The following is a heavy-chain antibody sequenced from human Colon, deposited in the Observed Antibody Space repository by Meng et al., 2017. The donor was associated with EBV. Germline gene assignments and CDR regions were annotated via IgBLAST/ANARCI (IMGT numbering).Heavy chain of an antibody. Sequence: LQESGPGLVKPSQTLSLPCTVSGGSVSSGGYYWAWIRQHPGKGLEWFGHIYYSGSTFYNPSLKRRVIISIDTSKNQFSLNLRSVTAADTAVYYCARVSSGWDYFDYWGQGTLVTVSS. V-gene: IGHV4-31*03. CDR1: GGSVSSGGYY. D-gene: IGHD6-19*01. CDR2: IYYSGST. J-gene: IGHJ4*02. CDR3: ARVSSGWDYFDY.